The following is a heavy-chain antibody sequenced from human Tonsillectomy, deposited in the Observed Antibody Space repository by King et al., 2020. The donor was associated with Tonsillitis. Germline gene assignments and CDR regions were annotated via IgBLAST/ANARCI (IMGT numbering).Heavy chain of an antibody. CDR1: GGTFSSYA. V-gene: IGHV1-69*01. CDR3: ASISGTTAITSPTPDAFDM. J-gene: IGHJ3*02. CDR2: IIPIFGTA. D-gene: IGHD4-17*01. Sequence: EQLVQSGAEVKKPGSSVKVSCKASGGTFSSYAISWVRQAPGQGLEWMGGIIPIFGTANYAQMFQGRVTITADESTATAYMELSSLRSEDTAVYYCASISGTTAITSPTPDAFDMWGQGTMVTVSS.